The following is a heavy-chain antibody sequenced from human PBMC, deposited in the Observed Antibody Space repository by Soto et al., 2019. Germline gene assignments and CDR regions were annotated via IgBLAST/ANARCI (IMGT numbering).Heavy chain of an antibody. CDR1: GLRFSGNG. Sequence: EVQLVESGGGLVQPGGSWRPPCAASGLRFSGNGWHWVRKAPGEGLVWVPRINIDGSSTSYADSVKGRFTISRDNAKNTLYLQMNSLRAEDTAIYYCARFRVPIWGQGTMVTVST. V-gene: IGHV3-74*01. J-gene: IGHJ3*02. CDR3: ARFRVPI. D-gene: IGHD3-3*01. CDR2: INIDGSST.